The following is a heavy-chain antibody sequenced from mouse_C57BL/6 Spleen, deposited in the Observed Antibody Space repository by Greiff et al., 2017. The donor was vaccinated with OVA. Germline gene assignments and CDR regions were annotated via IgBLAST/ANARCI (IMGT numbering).Heavy chain of an antibody. CDR1: GYTFTSYD. D-gene: IGHD1-1*01. Sequence: VQLKESGPELVKPGASVKLSCKASGYTFTSYDINWVKQRPGQGLEWIGWIYPRDGSTKYNEKFKGKATLTVDTSSSTAYMELHSLTSEDSAVYFCARITTVVATDAMDYWGQGTSVTVSS. CDR2: IYPRDGST. V-gene: IGHV1-85*01. CDR3: ARITTVVATDAMDY. J-gene: IGHJ4*01.